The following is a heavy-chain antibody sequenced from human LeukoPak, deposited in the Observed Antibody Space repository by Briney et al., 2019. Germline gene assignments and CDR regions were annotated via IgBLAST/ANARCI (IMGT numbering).Heavy chain of an antibody. Sequence: PSETLSLTCAVYGGSFSGCYWSWIRQPPGKGLEWIGEINHSGSTNYNPSLKSRVTISVDTSKNQFSLKLSSVTAADTAVYYCASLFDWDWGQGTLVTVSS. CDR3: ASLFDWD. J-gene: IGHJ4*02. CDR1: GGSFSGCY. D-gene: IGHD3-9*01. CDR2: INHSGST. V-gene: IGHV4-34*01.